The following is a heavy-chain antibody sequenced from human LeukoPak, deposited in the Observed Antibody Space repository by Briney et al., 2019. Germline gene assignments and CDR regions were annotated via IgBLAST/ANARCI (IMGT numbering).Heavy chain of an antibody. CDR1: GFTFSSYG. J-gene: IGHJ4*02. V-gene: IGHV3-30*02. D-gene: IGHD2-2*01. Sequence: GGSLRLSCAASGFTFSSYGMHWVRQAPGKGLEWVAFIRYDGSNKYYADSVKGRFTISGDNSKNTLYLQMNSLRAEDTAVYYCAKELGYCSSTSCHYWGQGTLVTVSS. CDR2: IRYDGSNK. CDR3: AKELGYCSSTSCHY.